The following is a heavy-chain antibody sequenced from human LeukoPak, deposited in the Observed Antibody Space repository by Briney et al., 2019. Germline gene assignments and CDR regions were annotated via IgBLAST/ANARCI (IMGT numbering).Heavy chain of an antibody. CDR2: ISYDESNK. CDR1: GFTLRSHG. D-gene: IGHD2-2*01. Sequence: PGGSLRLSCAASGFTLRSHGMHWVRQAPGKGLGWVAVISYDESNKHYADSVKGRFTISRDTSRNTLYLQMDSLRAEDTALYYCAKDSSTGWYYFDYWGQGTVVTVSS. V-gene: IGHV3-30*18. CDR3: AKDSSTGWYYFDY. J-gene: IGHJ4*02.